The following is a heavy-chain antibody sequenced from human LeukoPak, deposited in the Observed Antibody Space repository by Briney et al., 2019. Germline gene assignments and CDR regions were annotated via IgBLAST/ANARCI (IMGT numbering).Heavy chain of an antibody. CDR3: AKVSVAGTFYYYYMDV. Sequence: GGTLRLSCAASGFTFSTSGMSWVRQAPGKGLEWVAVISYDGSNKYYADSVKGRFTISRDNSKNTLYLQMNTLRAEDTAVYYCAKVSVAGTFYYYYMDVWGKGTTVTVSS. CDR2: ISYDGSNK. CDR1: GFTFSTSG. J-gene: IGHJ6*03. D-gene: IGHD6-19*01. V-gene: IGHV3-30*18.